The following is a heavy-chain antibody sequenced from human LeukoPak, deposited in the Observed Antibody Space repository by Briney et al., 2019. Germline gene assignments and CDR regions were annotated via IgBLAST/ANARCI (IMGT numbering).Heavy chain of an antibody. D-gene: IGHD3-22*01. CDR2: ISGSGGST. CDR3: AKDFYYYDSSGYQGFDY. Sequence: GGSLRLSCAASGFTFSSYAMSWVRQAPGKGLEWVSAISGSGGSTYYADPVKGRFTISRDNSKNALYLQMNSLRAEDTAVYYCAKDFYYYDSSGYQGFDYWGQGTLVTVSS. J-gene: IGHJ4*02. V-gene: IGHV3-23*01. CDR1: GFTFSSYA.